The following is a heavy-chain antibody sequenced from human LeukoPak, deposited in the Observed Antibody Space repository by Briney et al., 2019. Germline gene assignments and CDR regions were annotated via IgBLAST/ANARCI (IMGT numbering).Heavy chain of an antibody. CDR3: AKVRAYSYGYNYFDY. CDR1: GFTFSDYY. J-gene: IGHJ4*02. CDR2: ISSSGSTI. V-gene: IGHV3-11*01. D-gene: IGHD5-18*01. Sequence: GGSLRLSCAASGFTFSDYYMSWIRQAPGKGLEWVSYISSSGSTIYYADSVKGRFTISRDNSKNTLYLQMNSLRAEDTAVYYCAKVRAYSYGYNYFDYWGQGTLVTVSS.